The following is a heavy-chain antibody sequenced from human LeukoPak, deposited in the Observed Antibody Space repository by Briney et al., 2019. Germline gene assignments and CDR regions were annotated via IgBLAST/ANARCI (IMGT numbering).Heavy chain of an antibody. V-gene: IGHV3-73*01. D-gene: IGHD3-10*01. CDR1: GFTFSGSA. CDR3: TGTYYGSGSCADFGY. Sequence: PGGSLRLSCAASGFTFSGSALHWVRQASGKGLEWVGRIRSTANGYATAYAASVKGRFTISRDDSKNTAYLQMDSLKTEDTAVYYCTGTYYGSGSCADFGYWGQGTLVTGSS. CDR2: IRSTANGYAT. J-gene: IGHJ4*02.